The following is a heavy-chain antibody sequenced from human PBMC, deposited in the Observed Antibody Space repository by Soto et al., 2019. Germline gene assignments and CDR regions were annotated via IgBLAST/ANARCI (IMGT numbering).Heavy chain of an antibody. CDR2: INGDGSEE. V-gene: IGHV3-7*01. CDR3: AAGCPPDY. CDR1: GFTFSTSW. Sequence: EVQLVESGGVLVQPGGSLRVSCAASGFTFSTSWMNWVRQAPGKGLEWVANINGDGSEEYYVDSVRGRFTISRDNDKNSLLLQMNSLRAEDTAVYYCAAGCPPDYWGQGTLVTVSS. J-gene: IGHJ4*02.